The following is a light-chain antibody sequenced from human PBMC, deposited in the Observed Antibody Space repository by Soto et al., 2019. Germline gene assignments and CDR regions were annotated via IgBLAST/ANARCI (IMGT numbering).Light chain of an antibody. Sequence: EVVMTQSPATLSVSPGERAALSCTASQGVNSNLAWYQQKPGQAPRLLISAASTRATGIPARFSGSGSGTEFTLTISSLQSEDFAIYYCQQYNNWPLTFGGGTKVEIK. CDR1: QGVNSN. CDR2: AAS. CDR3: QQYNNWPLT. J-gene: IGKJ4*01. V-gene: IGKV3-15*01.